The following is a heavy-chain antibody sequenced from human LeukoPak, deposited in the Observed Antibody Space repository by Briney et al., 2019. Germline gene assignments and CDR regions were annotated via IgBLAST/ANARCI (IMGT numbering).Heavy chain of an antibody. D-gene: IGHD5-24*01. Sequence: SETLSLTCTVSGGSISSYYWSWIRQPAGKGLEWIGRIYTSGSTNYNPSLKSRVTMSVDTSKNQFSLKLSSVTAADTAVYYCARSRWLHSGDAFDIWGQGTMVTVSS. V-gene: IGHV4-4*07. J-gene: IGHJ3*02. CDR2: IYTSGST. CDR3: ARSRWLHSGDAFDI. CDR1: GGSISSYY.